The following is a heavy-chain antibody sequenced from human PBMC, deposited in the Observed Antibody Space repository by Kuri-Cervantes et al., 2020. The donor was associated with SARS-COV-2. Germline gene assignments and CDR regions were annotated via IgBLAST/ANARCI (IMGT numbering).Heavy chain of an antibody. V-gene: IGHV4-39*01. J-gene: IGHJ5*02. Sequence: GSLRLSCTVSGGSISSSSYYWGWIRQPPGKGLEWIGSIYYSGSTYYNPSLKSRVTISVDTSKNQFSLKLSSVTAADTAVYYCARVTYYYDSSDWGWFDPWGQGTLVTVSS. CDR1: GGSISSSSYY. CDR2: IYYSGST. D-gene: IGHD3-22*01. CDR3: ARVTYYYDSSDWGWFDP.